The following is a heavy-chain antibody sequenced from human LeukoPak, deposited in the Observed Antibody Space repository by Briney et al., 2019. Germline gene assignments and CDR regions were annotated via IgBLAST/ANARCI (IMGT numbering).Heavy chain of an antibody. D-gene: IGHD3-10*01. CDR2: LSGSAGGT. CDR1: GITLSNYG. CDR3: AKRGVIIRVILVGFHKEAYYFDS. Sequence: GSLRLSCAVSGITLSNYGMSWVRQAPGKGLEWVAGLSGSAGGTQYADSVKGRFTISRDNSKNTLYLQMNSLRAEDTAMYFCAKRGVIIRVILVGFHKEAYYFDSWGQGALVTVSS. V-gene: IGHV3-23*01. J-gene: IGHJ4*02.